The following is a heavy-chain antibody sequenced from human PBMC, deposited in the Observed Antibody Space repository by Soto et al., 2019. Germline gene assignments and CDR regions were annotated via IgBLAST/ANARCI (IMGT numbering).Heavy chain of an antibody. CDR3: ARDRIAVAGNPEYFQH. Sequence: GGSLRLSCAAPGFTVSSNYMSWVRQAPGKGLEWVSVIYSGGSTYYADSVKGRFTISRDNSKNTLYLQMNSLRAEDTAVYYCARDRIAVAGNPEYFQHWGQGTLVTVSS. D-gene: IGHD6-19*01. CDR2: IYSGGST. V-gene: IGHV3-66*01. CDR1: GFTVSSNY. J-gene: IGHJ1*01.